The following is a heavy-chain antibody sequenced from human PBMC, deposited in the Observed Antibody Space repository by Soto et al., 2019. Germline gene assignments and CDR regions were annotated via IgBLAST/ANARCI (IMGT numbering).Heavy chain of an antibody. D-gene: IGHD2-15*01. CDR2: IYYSGST. V-gene: IGHV4-59*01. J-gene: IGHJ6*03. Sequence: PSETLSLTCTVSGVSISSYSWSWIRQPPGKGLEWIGYIYYSGSTNYNPSRKSRVTISVDTSKNQFSLKLSSVTAADTAVYYCARVVAATAVPYYYYMDVWGKGTTVTVSS. CDR3: ARVVAATAVPYYYYMDV. CDR1: GVSISSYS.